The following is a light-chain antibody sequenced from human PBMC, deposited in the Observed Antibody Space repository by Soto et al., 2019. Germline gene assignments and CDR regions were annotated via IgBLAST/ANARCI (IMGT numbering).Light chain of an antibody. J-gene: IGKJ1*01. CDR3: QQYNNWPAWT. CDR2: GAS. V-gene: IGKV3D-15*01. Sequence: EIVMTQSPATLSVSPGERATLSCRASQSVSSNLAWYQQKPGQAPRLLIYGASNRATGIPDRFSGSGSGTEFTLTISSLQSEDFAVYYCQQYNNWPAWTFGQGTKVHIK. CDR1: QSVSSN.